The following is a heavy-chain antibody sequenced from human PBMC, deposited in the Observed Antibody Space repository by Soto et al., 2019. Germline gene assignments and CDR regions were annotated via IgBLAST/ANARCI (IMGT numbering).Heavy chain of an antibody. D-gene: IGHD6-13*01. V-gene: IGHV4-59*11. CDR2: IYYSGGT. Sequence: QVQLQESGPGLVKPSETLSLTCTVSGGSMSSHYWSWIRQPPGKGLEWVGYIYYSGGTTYNPSLKSRVSISVDTSKNQFSLNMNSVTAADTAVYYCARYRIAVGGMDYWGQGTLVTVSS. J-gene: IGHJ4*02. CDR1: GGSMSSHY. CDR3: ARYRIAVGGMDY.